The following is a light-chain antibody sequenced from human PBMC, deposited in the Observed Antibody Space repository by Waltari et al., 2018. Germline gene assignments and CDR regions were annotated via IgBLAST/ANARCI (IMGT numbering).Light chain of an antibody. J-gene: IGKJ2*01. Sequence: EVLMTQSPATLSVSPGERATLSCRASQSISRNLAWYQKKPGQAPRLLIYGASTRAPGIPDRFSGSGSGTEFTLSISGVQSEDFGVYYCQQYNNWRTFGQGTRLEI. CDR1: QSISRN. CDR2: GAS. V-gene: IGKV3D-15*01. CDR3: QQYNNWRT.